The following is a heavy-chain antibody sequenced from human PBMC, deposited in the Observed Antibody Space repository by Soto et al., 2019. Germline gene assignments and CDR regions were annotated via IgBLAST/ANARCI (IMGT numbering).Heavy chain of an antibody. CDR3: TRDGHYGSGSYYHDY. Sequence: GGSLRLSCTASGFTFGDYAMSWFRQAPGKGLEWVGFIRSKAYGGTTEYAASVKGRFTISRDDSKSIAYLQMNSLKTEDTAVYYCTRDGHYGSGSYYHDYWGQGTLVTVSS. CDR1: GFTFGDYA. CDR2: IRSKAYGGTT. J-gene: IGHJ4*02. V-gene: IGHV3-49*03. D-gene: IGHD3-10*01.